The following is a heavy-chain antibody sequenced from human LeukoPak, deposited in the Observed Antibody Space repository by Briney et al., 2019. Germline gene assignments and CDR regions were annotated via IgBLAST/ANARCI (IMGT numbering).Heavy chain of an antibody. CDR2: ISSSSSTI. D-gene: IGHD3-16*01. J-gene: IGHJ4*02. V-gene: IGHV3-48*01. CDR3: VKDFGRVRGTPDS. Sequence: GGSLRLSCAASGFTFSSYNMNWVRQAPGKGQEWVSYISSSSSTIYYADSVKGRFTISRDNAKNSLYLQMNSLRAEDTAVYYCVKDFGRVRGTPDSWGQGTLVTVSS. CDR1: GFTFSSYN.